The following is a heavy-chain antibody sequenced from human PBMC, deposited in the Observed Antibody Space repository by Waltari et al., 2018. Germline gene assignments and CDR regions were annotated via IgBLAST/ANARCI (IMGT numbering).Heavy chain of an antibody. J-gene: IGHJ4*02. CDR1: GGSISSYY. Sequence: QVQLQESGPGLVKPSETLSLTCTVSGGSISSYYWSWIRQPPGKGLEWIGYIYYSGSTNYNPSLKSRVTISVDTSKNQFSLKLSSVTAADTAVYYCARGEDLDYWGQGTLVTVSS. CDR3: ARGEDLDY. V-gene: IGHV4-59*01. CDR2: IYYSGST.